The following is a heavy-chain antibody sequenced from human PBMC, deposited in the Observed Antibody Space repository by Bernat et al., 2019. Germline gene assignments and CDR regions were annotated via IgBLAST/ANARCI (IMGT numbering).Heavy chain of an antibody. V-gene: IGHV4-31*03. Sequence: QVQLQESGPGLVKPSQTLSLTCTVSGGSISSGGYYWSWIRQHPGKGLEWIGYIYYSGSTSYNPSLKSRVTVSVDTSKNQFSLKLSSVTAADTAVYYCAREGGDILTPFDIWGQGTMVTVSS. CDR2: IYYSGST. CDR3: AREGGDILTPFDI. D-gene: IGHD3-9*01. J-gene: IGHJ3*02. CDR1: GGSISSGGYY.